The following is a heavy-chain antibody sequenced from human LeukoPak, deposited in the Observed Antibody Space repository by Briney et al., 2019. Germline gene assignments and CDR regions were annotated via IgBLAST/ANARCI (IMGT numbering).Heavy chain of an antibody. V-gene: IGHV3-33*01. CDR2: IWYDASKE. Sequence: GGSLRLSCETSGFIFRNKGMDWVRQAPGKGLEWVAVIWYDASKEYYADSVKGRFTISRDNSKNTLNLQMNSLRAEDTAVYYCARGYSSSSEGSFDYWGQGTLVTVSS. CDR3: ARGYSSSSEGSFDY. CDR1: GFIFRNKG. J-gene: IGHJ4*02. D-gene: IGHD6-6*01.